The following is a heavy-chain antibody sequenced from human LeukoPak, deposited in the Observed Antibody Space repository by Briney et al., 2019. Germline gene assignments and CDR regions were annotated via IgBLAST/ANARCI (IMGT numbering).Heavy chain of an antibody. D-gene: IGHD3-16*02. J-gene: IGHJ4*02. CDR1: GGSISSYY. V-gene: IGHV4-59*08. CDR3: ARLIEASYFDY. CDR2: IYYSGST. Sequence: SETLSLTCTVSGGSISSYYWSWIRQPPVKGLEWIGYIYYSGSTNYNPSLKSRVTISVDTSKNQFSLKLSSVTAADTAVYYCARLIEASYFDYWGQGTLVTVSS.